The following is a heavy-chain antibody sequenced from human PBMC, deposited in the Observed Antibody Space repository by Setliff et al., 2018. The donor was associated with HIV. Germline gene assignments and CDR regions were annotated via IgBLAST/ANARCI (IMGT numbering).Heavy chain of an antibody. V-gene: IGHV4-59*01. CDR3: ARGPSLQTTLFDY. CDR1: GGSISRYY. Sequence: SETLSLTCTVSGGSISRYYWSWIRQPPGKGLEWIGYIYYSGSTNYNPSLKSRVTISVDTSKNQSSLKLTSVTAADMAVYYCARGPSLQTTLFDYWGQGTLVTVSS. J-gene: IGHJ4*02. CDR2: IYYSGST.